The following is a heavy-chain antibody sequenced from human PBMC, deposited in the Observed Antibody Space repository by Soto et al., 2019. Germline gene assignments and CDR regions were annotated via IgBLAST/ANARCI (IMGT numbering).Heavy chain of an antibody. CDR1: GASISSYY. Sequence: QVQLQESGPGLVKASETLSLTCTVSGASISSYYWGWIRQPPGKGLEWIGYIYHSGRTNHNPSLKSRVTISVDTSKNQFSLRLTSVTPADTAVYYCVREHNWNYDYWGQGTLVTVSS. CDR3: VREHNWNYDY. V-gene: IGHV4-59*01. D-gene: IGHD1-7*01. CDR2: IYHSGRT. J-gene: IGHJ4*02.